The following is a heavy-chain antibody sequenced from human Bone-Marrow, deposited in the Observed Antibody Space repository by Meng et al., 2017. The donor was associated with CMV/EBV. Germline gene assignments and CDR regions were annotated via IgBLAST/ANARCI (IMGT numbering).Heavy chain of an antibody. J-gene: IGHJ6*02. D-gene: IGHD2/OR15-2a*01. CDR2: ISCSGTNI. CDR1: GFTFSDYY. CDR3: ARDRNRAGYGLDV. Sequence: GGSLRLSCAASGFTFSDYYMTWIRQAPGKGLEWVSSISCSGTNIDYTDSVKGRFTVSRDNAKNSLFLQMNSLRGEDTGIYYCARDRNRAGYGLDVWGQGTTVTVSS. V-gene: IGHV3-11*04.